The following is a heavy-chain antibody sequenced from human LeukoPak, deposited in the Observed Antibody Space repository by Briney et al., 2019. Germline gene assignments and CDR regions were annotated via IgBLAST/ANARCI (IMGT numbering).Heavy chain of an antibody. CDR2: TYYRSRWYN. CDR1: GDSVSSNSAA. D-gene: IGHD3-22*01. CDR3: AREDTTGYYSAFDY. Sequence: SQTLSLTCAISGDSVSSNSAAWNWIRQSPSRGLEWLGRTYYRSRWYNDYVVSVRSRITINPDTAKNQFSLHLNSVTPEDTAVYYRAREDTTGYYSAFDYWGQGTLVTVSS. V-gene: IGHV6-1*01. J-gene: IGHJ4*02.